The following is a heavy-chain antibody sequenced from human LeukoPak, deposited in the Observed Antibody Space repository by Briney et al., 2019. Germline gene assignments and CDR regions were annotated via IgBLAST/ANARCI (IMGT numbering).Heavy chain of an antibody. D-gene: IGHD3-9*01. V-gene: IGHV1-18*01. Sequence: ASVTVSFKASGYTFTSYGISWVRQAPGQGLEWMGWISAYNGNTNYAQKLQGRVTMTTDTPTSTAYMELRSLRSDDTAVYYCAVYRSGTTIFLPPDYWGQGTLVTVSS. CDR2: ISAYNGNT. CDR1: GYTFTSYG. CDR3: AVYRSGTTIFLPPDY. J-gene: IGHJ4*02.